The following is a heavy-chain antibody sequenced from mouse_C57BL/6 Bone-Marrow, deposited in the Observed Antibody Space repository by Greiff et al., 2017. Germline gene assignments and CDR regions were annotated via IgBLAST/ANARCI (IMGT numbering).Heavy chain of an antibody. V-gene: IGHV5-6*01. J-gene: IGHJ4*01. Sequence: EVQLVESGGDLVKPGGSLKLSCAASGFTFSSYGMSWVRQTPDKRLEWVATISSGGSYTYYPDSVKGRFTISRDNAKNTLYLQMSSRKSEDTAMYYCARRGFITTMDYWGQGTSVTVSS. CDR2: ISSGGSYT. D-gene: IGHD1-1*01. CDR1: GFTFSSYG. CDR3: ARRGFITTMDY.